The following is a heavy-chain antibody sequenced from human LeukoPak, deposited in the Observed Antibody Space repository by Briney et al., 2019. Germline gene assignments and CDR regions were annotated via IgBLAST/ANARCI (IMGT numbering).Heavy chain of an antibody. V-gene: IGHV4-38-2*02. CDR1: GYSISSGYY. CDR3: ARSRGGYKWDFDY. J-gene: IGHJ4*02. Sequence: SETLSLTCTVSGYSISSGYYWGWIRQPPGKGLEWIGSIYHSGSTYYNPSLKSRVTISVDTSKNQFSLKLSSVTAADTAVYYCARSRGGYKWDFDYWGQGTLVTVSS. D-gene: IGHD5-24*01. CDR2: IYHSGST.